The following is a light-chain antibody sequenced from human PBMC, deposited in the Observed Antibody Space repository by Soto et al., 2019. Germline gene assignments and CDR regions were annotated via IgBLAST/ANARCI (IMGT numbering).Light chain of an antibody. J-gene: IGLJ2*01. CDR2: EVS. V-gene: IGLV2-14*01. CDR3: SSFAGSRVLV. CDR1: SSDVGAYNY. Sequence: QSALTQPASVSGSPGQSITISCTGTSSDVGAYNYVSWYQQHPGKPPQLIIYEVSDRPSGVSNRFSGSKSGNTASLTISGLQAEDEAVYYCSSFAGSRVLVLGGGTKL.